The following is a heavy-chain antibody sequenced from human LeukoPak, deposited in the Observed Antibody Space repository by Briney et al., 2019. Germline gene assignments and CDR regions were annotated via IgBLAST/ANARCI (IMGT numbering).Heavy chain of an antibody. J-gene: IGHJ6*03. D-gene: IGHD3-10*01. V-gene: IGHV1-2*02. Sequence: ASVKVSCKASGYTFTGYYMHWVRQAAGQGLEWMGWINPNSGGTNYAQKFQGRVTMTRDTSISTAYMELSRLRSDDTAVYYCARADYYGSGSYYTSFMDVWGKGTTVTVSS. CDR3: ARADYYGSGSYYTSFMDV. CDR2: INPNSGGT. CDR1: GYTFTGYY.